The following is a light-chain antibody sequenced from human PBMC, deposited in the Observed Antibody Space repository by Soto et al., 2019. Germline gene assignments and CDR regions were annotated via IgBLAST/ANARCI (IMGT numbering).Light chain of an antibody. CDR3: QQYGGSPRT. CDR1: QSVSSSS. Sequence: EIVLTQCPGTRSLSPGEIASLSCRASQSVSSSSLAWYQQKRGQAPRLLIHDASSRATGIPDRFSGSGSGTDFTLTISRLEPEDFAVYYCQQYGGSPRTFGQGTKVDIK. CDR2: DAS. J-gene: IGKJ1*01. V-gene: IGKV3-20*01.